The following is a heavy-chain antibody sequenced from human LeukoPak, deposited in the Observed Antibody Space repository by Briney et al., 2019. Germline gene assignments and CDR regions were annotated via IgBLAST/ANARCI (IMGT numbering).Heavy chain of an antibody. D-gene: IGHD4-17*01. V-gene: IGHV3-48*02. CDR3: ATGIYGDPYYFDY. CDR1: GFTFSSYS. CDR2: ISSSSSTI. J-gene: IGHJ4*02. Sequence: PGGSLRLSCAASGFTFSSYSMNWVRQAPGKGLEWVSYISSSSSTIYYADSVKGRFTISRDNAKNSLYLQMNSLRDEDTAVYYCATGIYGDPYYFDYWGQGTLVTVSS.